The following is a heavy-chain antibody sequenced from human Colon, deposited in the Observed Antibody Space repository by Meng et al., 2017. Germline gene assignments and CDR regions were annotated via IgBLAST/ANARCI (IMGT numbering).Heavy chain of an antibody. D-gene: IGHD3-22*01. Sequence: GESLKISCAASGFTFSSYSMNWVRQATGKGLEWVSSISSSSSYIYYADSVKGRFTISRDNAKNSLYLQMNSLRAEDTAVYYCARDIPHYYDSSGYYEFDYWGQGTLVTVSS. CDR3: ARDIPHYYDSSGYYEFDY. CDR2: ISSSSSYI. J-gene: IGHJ4*02. CDR1: GFTFSSYS. V-gene: IGHV3-21*01.